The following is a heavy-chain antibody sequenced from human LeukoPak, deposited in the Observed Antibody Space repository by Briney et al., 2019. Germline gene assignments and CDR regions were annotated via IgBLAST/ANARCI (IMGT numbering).Heavy chain of an antibody. CDR1: GGSFGGYY. CDR2: INHSGST. CDR3: ARGGPTSSGSYYFDY. Sequence: SETLSLTCAVYGGSFGGYYWSWIRQPPGKGLEWIGEINHSGSTNYNPSLKSRVTISVDTSKNQFSLKLSSVTAADTAVYYCARGGPTSSGSYYFDYWGQGTLVTVSS. J-gene: IGHJ4*02. D-gene: IGHD3-22*01. V-gene: IGHV4-34*01.